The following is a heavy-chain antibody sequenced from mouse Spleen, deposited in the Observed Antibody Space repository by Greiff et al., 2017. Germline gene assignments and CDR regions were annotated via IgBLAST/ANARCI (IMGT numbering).Heavy chain of an antibody. CDR1: GYTFTDYY. V-gene: IGHV1-19*01. J-gene: IGHJ4*01. Sequence: VQLKESGPVLVKPGASVKMSCKASGYTFTDYYMNWVKQSHGKSLEWIGVINPYNGGTSYNQKFKGKATLTVDKSSSTAYMELNSLTSEDSAVYYCARSVVANYYAMDYWGQGTSVTVSS. CDR2: INPYNGGT. CDR3: ARSVVANYYAMDY. D-gene: IGHD1-1*01.